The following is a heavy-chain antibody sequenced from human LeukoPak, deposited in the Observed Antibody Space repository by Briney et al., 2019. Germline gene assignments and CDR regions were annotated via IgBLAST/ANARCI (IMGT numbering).Heavy chain of an antibody. D-gene: IGHD6-19*01. V-gene: IGHV3-23*01. CDR1: GFTFSSYA. CDR2: IIGSGGST. J-gene: IGHJ4*02. CDR3: AKDSSSGWGDYYFDY. Sequence: PGGSLRLSRAASGFTFSSYAMSWVRQAPGKGLELVSAIIGSGGSTYYADSLKGRFTISRDNSKNTLYLQMNSLRAEDTAVYYCAKDSSSGWGDYYFDYWGQGTLVTVSS.